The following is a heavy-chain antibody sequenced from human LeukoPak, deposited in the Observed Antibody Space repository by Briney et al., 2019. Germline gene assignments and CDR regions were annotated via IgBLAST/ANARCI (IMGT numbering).Heavy chain of an antibody. CDR2: INHSGST. Sequence: SETLSLTCTVSGGSISSGGYYWSWIRQPPGKGLEWIGEINHSGSTNYNPSLKSRVTISVDTSKNQFSLKLSSVTAADTAVYYCARGREKYYDSSGYYYAFDYWGQGTLVTVPS. V-gene: IGHV4-39*07. CDR1: GGSISSGGYY. CDR3: ARGREKYYDSSGYYYAFDY. D-gene: IGHD3-22*01. J-gene: IGHJ4*02.